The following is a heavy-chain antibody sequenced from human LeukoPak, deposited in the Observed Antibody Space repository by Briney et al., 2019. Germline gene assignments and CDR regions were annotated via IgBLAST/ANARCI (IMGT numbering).Heavy chain of an antibody. CDR3: ARLGMATTWRFDY. CDR1: GYSFTNYW. D-gene: IGHD5-24*01. CDR2: IYPGDSDT. J-gene: IGHJ4*02. Sequence: GESLKISCQGSGYSFTNYWIGWVRQTPGKGLEWMGIIYPGDSDTRYSPSFQGQVTISADKSISTAYLQCSSLKASDTAMYYCARLGMATTWRFDYWGQGTQVTVSS. V-gene: IGHV5-51*01.